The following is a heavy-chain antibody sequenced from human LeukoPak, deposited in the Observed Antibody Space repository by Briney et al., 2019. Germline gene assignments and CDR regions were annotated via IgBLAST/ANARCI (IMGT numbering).Heavy chain of an antibody. J-gene: IGHJ4*02. CDR2: INPNSGGT. V-gene: IGHV1-2*02. CDR1: GYTFSGYY. D-gene: IGHD1-26*01. CDR3: ARVGQCELDRFHDY. Sequence: ASVKVSCKASGYTFSGYYMHWVRQAPGQGLEWMGWINPNSGGTNYAQKFQGRVTMTRDTSISTAYMELSRLRSDDTAVFYCARVGQCELDRFHDYWGQGTLVTVSS.